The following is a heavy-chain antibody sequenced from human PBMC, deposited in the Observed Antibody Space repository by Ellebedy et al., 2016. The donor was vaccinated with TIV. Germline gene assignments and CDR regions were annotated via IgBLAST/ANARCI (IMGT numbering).Heavy chain of an antibody. V-gene: IGHV4-34*01. J-gene: IGHJ6*02. Sequence: SETLSLXXAVYGGSFSGYYWSWIRQPPGKGLEWIGEINHSGSTNYNPSLKSRVTISVDTSKNQFSLKLSSVTAADTAVYYCARESNWNGGSYYYYYGMDVWGQGTTVTVS. CDR3: ARESNWNGGSYYYYYGMDV. CDR2: INHSGST. CDR1: GGSFSGYY. D-gene: IGHD1-1*01.